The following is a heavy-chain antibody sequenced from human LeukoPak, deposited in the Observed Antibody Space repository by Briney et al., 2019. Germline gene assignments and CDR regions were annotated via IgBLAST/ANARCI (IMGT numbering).Heavy chain of an antibody. Sequence: PGGSLRLSCAASGFTFSSYGMNWVRQAPGKGLEWVAVIVYDGSEKYYKESVKGRFTISRDNSKNTLYLQMDSLRPEDTAVYYCAKDPRTGAVSGIFYFDYWGQGTLLTVSS. CDR1: GFTFSSYG. J-gene: IGHJ4*02. V-gene: IGHV3-30*18. CDR2: IVYDGSEK. D-gene: IGHD6-19*01. CDR3: AKDPRTGAVSGIFYFDY.